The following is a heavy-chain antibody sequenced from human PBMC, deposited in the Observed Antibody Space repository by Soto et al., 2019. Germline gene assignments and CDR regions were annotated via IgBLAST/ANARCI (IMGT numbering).Heavy chain of an antibody. J-gene: IGHJ4*02. V-gene: IGHV1-8*01. CDR2: RSPNSGDT. D-gene: IGHD2-15*01. Sequence: ATGRGLEWMGCRSPNSGDTGYVEKFQGRVTMTRDTSITTAYMELSSLRSEDTAVYYCGRSLGVGNVHFDYWGQGTLVPVS. CDR3: GRSLGVGNVHFDY.